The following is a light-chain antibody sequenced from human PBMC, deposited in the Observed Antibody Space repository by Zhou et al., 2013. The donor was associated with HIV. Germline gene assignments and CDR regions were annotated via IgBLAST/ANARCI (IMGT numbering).Light chain of an antibody. J-gene: IGKJ1*01. CDR1: QSLLHSNGYNY. CDR2: LGS. Sequence: ITQSPLSLPVTPGEPASISCRSSQSLLHSNGYNYLDWYLQKPGQSPQLLIYLGSNRASGVPDRFSGSGSGTDFTLKISRVEAEDVGVYYCMQALQTPPWTFGQGTEGG. CDR3: MQALQTPPWT. V-gene: IGKV2-28*01.